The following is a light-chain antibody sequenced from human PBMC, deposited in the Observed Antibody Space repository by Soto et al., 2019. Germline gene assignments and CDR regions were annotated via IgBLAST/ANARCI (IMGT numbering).Light chain of an antibody. CDR2: AAS. Sequence: DIQMTQSPSSLSASVGDRVTITCRASQSISSYLNWYQQKPGKAPKLLIYAASNLQSRDPSRFSHSGSGTDFTLTSSSLQPEDFATYYCHQSYSTPVFGQGTKLEIK. V-gene: IGKV1-39*01. CDR3: HQSYSTPV. J-gene: IGKJ2*01. CDR1: QSISSY.